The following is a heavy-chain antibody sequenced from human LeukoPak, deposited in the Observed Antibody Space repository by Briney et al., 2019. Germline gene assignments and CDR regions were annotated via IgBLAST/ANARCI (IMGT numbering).Heavy chain of an antibody. V-gene: IGHV3-23*01. D-gene: IGHD2-2*01. J-gene: IGHJ5*02. CDR3: AKDGPRSRHDIVVVPEGNWFGP. Sequence: GRSLRLSRAASGFTFSIYGMSWVREAPGKGRGGGSAISGSGGSTYYAESVKGRFTISRDNAKTPLHQQMNSLRAEDTAVHYCAKDGPRSRHDIVVVPEGNWFGPWGQGTLVTVSS. CDR1: GFTFSIYG. CDR2: ISGSGGST.